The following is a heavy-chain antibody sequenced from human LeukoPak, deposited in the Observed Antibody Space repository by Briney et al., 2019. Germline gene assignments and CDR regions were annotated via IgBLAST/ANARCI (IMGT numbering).Heavy chain of an antibody. Sequence: GGSLRLSCTASGFAFRSHAMHWVRQAPGKGLEWVAFIRYDGSKKFYADSVKGRFTISKDNAKNSLYLQMNSLRTEDTAVYYCTRRFDYWGQGTLVTVSS. CDR3: TRRFDY. J-gene: IGHJ4*02. V-gene: IGHV3-30*02. CDR2: IRYDGSKK. CDR1: GFAFRSHA.